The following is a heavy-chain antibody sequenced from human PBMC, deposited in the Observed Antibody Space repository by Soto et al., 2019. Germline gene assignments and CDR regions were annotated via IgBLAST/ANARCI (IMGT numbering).Heavy chain of an antibody. J-gene: IGHJ5*02. CDR3: ASWYYDFWSGYFSWFDP. V-gene: IGHV3-11*01. CDR1: GFTFSDYY. D-gene: IGHD3-3*01. Sequence: GGSLRLSCAASGFTFSDYYMSWIRQAPGKGLEWVSYISSSGSTIYYAVSVKGRFTISRDNAKISLYLQMNSLRAEDTAVYYCASWYYDFWSGYFSWFDPWGQGTLVTVSS. CDR2: ISSSGSTI.